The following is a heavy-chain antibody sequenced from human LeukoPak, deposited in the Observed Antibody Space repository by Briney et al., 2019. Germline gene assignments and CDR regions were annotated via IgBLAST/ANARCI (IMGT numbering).Heavy chain of an antibody. CDR3: ARAPRISNGDSYWYFDL. CDR1: GGTFRNYA. V-gene: IGHV1-69*06. D-gene: IGHD2-21*01. J-gene: IGHJ2*01. Sequence: GASVKVSCKASGGTFRNYAISWVRQAPGQGLEWMGGIIPIFGTANYAQKFQGRVTITADKSTSTAYMELSSLRSEDTAVYYCARAPRISNGDSYWYFDLWGRGTLVTVSS. CDR2: IIPIFGTA.